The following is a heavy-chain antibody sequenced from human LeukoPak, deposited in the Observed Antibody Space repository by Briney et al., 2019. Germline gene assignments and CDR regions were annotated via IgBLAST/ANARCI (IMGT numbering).Heavy chain of an antibody. CDR3: AKEHKFWGGYHDY. CDR2: ISCSGATK. D-gene: IGHD3-3*01. CDR1: GFTFSSYA. Sequence: PGVSLRLSCAASGFTFSSYAMRGVRQAPGKGLVWVSAISCSGATKYYTDSVEGRLTISRDNSEHTLHVPMNSLIGGHAAVLYFAKEHKFWGGYHDYWGQGTLVTVSS. V-gene: IGHV3-23*01. J-gene: IGHJ4*02.